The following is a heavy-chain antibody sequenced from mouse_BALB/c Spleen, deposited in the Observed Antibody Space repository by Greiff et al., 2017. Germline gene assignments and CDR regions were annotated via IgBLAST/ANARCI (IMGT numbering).Heavy chain of an antibody. CDR3: ARAFGYYGSSSYAMDY. V-gene: IGHV14-3*02. CDR1: GFNIKDTY. J-gene: IGHJ4*01. CDR2: IDPANGNT. Sequence: EVQVVESGAELVKPGASVKLSCTASGFNIKDTYMHWVKQRPEQGLEWIGRIDPANGNTKYDPKFQGKATITADTSSNTAYLQLSSLTSEDTAVYYCARAFGYYGSSSYAMDYWGQGTSVTVSS. D-gene: IGHD1-1*01.